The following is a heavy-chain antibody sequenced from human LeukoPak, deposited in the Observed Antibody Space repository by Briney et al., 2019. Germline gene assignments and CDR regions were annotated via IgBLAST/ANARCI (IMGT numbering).Heavy chain of an antibody. CDR1: GFTFSNYG. J-gene: IGHJ6*02. Sequence: GGSLRLSCAASGFTFSNYGMHWVRQAPGKGLEWVTGISYDGTSQYYADSVKGRFTISGDSSRNTMFLQMNSLRAEDTALYYCTKDKGYGDYYYYYGMDVWGQGTTVTVSS. D-gene: IGHD4-17*01. V-gene: IGHV3-30*18. CDR2: ISYDGTSQ. CDR3: TKDKGYGDYYYYYGMDV.